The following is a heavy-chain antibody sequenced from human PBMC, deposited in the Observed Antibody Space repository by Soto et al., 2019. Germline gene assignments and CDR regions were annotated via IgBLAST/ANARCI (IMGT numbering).Heavy chain of an antibody. CDR3: ARADIAVVPYRALAGYYYYAMDV. V-gene: IGHV1-69*06. Sequence: SVKVSCKASGGTFSSYAISWVRQAPGQGLEWVGGIIPIFGTANYAQKFQGRVTLTADKSTSTAHMELSSPRSQDTAVYYCARADIAVVPYRALAGYYYYAMDVWGQGTTVTVSS. D-gene: IGHD2-15*01. CDR1: GGTFSSYA. CDR2: IIPIFGTA. J-gene: IGHJ6*02.